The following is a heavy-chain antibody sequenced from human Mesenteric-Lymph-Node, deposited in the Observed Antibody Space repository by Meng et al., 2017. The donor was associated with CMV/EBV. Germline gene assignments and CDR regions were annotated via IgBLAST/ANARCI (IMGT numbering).Heavy chain of an antibody. V-gene: IGHV4-39*07. CDR1: GGSISSSSYY. CDR2: IHYSGST. J-gene: IGHJ4*02. Sequence: SETLSLTCTVSGGSISSSSYYWGWIRQPPGKGLEWIGSIHYSGSTYYNPSLKSRVTISLDTSKNQFSLKLSSVTAADTAVYYCGMTDPTYGGNYYFDYWGQGTLVTVSS. CDR3: GMTDPTYGGNYYFDY. D-gene: IGHD4-23*01.